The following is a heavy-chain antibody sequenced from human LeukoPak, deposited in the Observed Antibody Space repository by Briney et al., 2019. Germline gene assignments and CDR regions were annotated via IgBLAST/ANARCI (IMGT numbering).Heavy chain of an antibody. CDR3: ATRMYSGSYLPDFDY. Sequence: ASVKVSCKVSGYTLTELSMHWVRQAPGKGLEWMGGFDPEDGETIYAQKFQGRVTMTEDTSTDTAYMELSSLRSEDTAVYYCATRMYSGSYLPDFDYWGQGTLVTVSS. V-gene: IGHV1-24*01. CDR2: FDPEDGET. J-gene: IGHJ4*02. CDR1: GYTLTELS. D-gene: IGHD1-26*01.